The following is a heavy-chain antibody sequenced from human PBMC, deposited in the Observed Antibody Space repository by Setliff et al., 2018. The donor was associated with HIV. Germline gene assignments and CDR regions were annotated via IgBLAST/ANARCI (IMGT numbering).Heavy chain of an antibody. CDR2: IIPMYGVA. CDR3: ARDQAAAVPSSWYFDL. CDR1: GGTFSSYV. J-gene: IGHJ2*01. D-gene: IGHD6-13*01. V-gene: IGHV1-69*05. Sequence: SVKVSCKASGGTFSSYVISWVRQAPGQGPEWMGGIIPMYGVANYAQKFQGRVTITTDESTSTAYMELSSLRSEDTAVYYCARDQAAAVPSSWYFDLWGRGTLVTVSS.